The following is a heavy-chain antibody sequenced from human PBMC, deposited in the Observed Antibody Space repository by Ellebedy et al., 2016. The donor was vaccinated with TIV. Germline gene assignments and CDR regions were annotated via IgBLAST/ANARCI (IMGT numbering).Heavy chain of an antibody. D-gene: IGHD3-22*01. V-gene: IGHV4-59*01. CDR1: GDSISAYY. CDR2: ISYSGST. J-gene: IGHJ5*02. Sequence: MPSETLSLTCTLSGDSISAYYWNWIPQSPGKGLEWIACISYSGSTNYTPSLRSRVTISLDTSKRQFSLRLASVTAADMAIYYCARSLSLGGYDAWFDPWGQGTLVTVSS. CDR3: ARSLSLGGYDAWFDP.